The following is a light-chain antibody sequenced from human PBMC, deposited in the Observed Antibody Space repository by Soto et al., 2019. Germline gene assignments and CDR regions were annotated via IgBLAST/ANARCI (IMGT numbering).Light chain of an antibody. V-gene: IGKV1-5*03. CDR1: QSISSW. CDR3: QQYNSYSSWT. J-gene: IGKJ1*01. CDR2: KAS. Sequence: DIQMTQSPSTLSASVGDRVTITCRASQSISSWLAWYQQKPGKAPKLLIYKASSLESGVPSRFSGSGSGTEFTLTISSLQPDDFATYYCQQYNSYSSWTFGQGTTLEIK.